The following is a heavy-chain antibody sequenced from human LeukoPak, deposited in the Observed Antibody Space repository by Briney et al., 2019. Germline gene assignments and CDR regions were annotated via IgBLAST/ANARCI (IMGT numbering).Heavy chain of an antibody. CDR3: ARGFSGYTGYVSFDP. CDR2: MNPNIGHT. CDR1: GYTFTGYY. V-gene: IGHV1-8*03. Sequence: GASVKVSCKASGYTFTGYYMHWVRQAPGQGLEWMGWMNPNIGHTGYAQNFQGRVTITRNTSISTAYMELSSLRSEDTAVYYCARGFSGYTGYVSFDPWGQGTLVTVSS. J-gene: IGHJ5*02. D-gene: IGHD5-12*01.